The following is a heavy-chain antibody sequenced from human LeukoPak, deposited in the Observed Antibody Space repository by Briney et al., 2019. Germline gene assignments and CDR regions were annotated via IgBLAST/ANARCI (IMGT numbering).Heavy chain of an antibody. Sequence: GGSLRLSCAASGFTFNNNWMNWVRQAPGKGLVWVSRVNNDGSGTIYADSVKGRLTISRDNAKNTLYLEMNSLRAEDKAIYSCTRGGAAATFDFWGQGTLVTVSS. J-gene: IGHJ4*02. D-gene: IGHD6-13*01. CDR2: VNNDGSGT. V-gene: IGHV3-74*01. CDR1: GFTFNNNW. CDR3: TRGGAAATFDF.